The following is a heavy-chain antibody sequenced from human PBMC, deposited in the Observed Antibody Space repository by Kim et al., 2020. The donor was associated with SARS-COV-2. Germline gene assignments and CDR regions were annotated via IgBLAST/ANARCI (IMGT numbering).Heavy chain of an antibody. CDR2: ISYDGSNK. CDR1: GFTFSSYG. D-gene: IGHD6-13*01. Sequence: GRSLRLSCAASGFTFSSYGMHWVRQAPGKGLEWVAVISYDGSNKYYADSVKGRFTISRDNSKNTLYLQMNSLRAEDTAVYYCSRDRSSSWYGGAFDYWG. J-gene: IGHJ4*01. CDR3: SRDRSSSWYGGAFDY. V-gene: IGHV3-33*05.